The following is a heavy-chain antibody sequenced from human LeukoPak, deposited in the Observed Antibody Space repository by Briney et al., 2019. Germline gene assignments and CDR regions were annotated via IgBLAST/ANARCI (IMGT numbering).Heavy chain of an antibody. Sequence: GRSLRLSCAASGFTFSSYAMHGVRQAPGKGLEWVAVISYDGKKKYYADSVKGRFTISRENSQNRQYLQMNSLIPEDTAVYYCAKEGGSNSDYFYYWGQGTLVTVSS. V-gene: IGHV3-30*04. CDR3: AKEGGSNSDYFYY. D-gene: IGHD1-26*01. CDR1: GFTFSSYA. CDR2: ISYDGKKK. J-gene: IGHJ4*02.